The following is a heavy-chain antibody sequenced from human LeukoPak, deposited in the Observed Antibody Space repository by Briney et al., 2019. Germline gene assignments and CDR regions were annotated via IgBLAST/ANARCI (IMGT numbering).Heavy chain of an antibody. CDR1: GFTVSSNY. D-gene: IGHD3-22*01. J-gene: IGHJ4*02. V-gene: IGHV3-53*01. CDR3: AKSSYYDSSGYYREYYFDY. CDR2: IYSGGST. Sequence: GGSLRLSCAASGFTVSSNYMSWVRQAPGKGLEWVSVIYSGGSTYYADSVKGRFTISRDNSKNTLYLQMNSLRAEDTAVYYCAKSSYYDSSGYYREYYFDYWGQGTLVTVSS.